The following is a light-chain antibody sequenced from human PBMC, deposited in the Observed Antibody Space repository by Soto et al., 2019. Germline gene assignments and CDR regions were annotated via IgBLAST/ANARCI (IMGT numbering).Light chain of an antibody. Sequence: EIVLTQSPGTLSLSPGERATLSCRASQSVSNDYLAWYQQKPGQAPSLLIYGASTRATDIPPRFSGSGSGTEFTLTITSLQSEDIAVYFCQQYKNWPPLTFGGGTKVDIK. J-gene: IGKJ4*01. CDR2: GAS. CDR3: QQYKNWPPLT. CDR1: QSVSND. V-gene: IGKV3-15*01.